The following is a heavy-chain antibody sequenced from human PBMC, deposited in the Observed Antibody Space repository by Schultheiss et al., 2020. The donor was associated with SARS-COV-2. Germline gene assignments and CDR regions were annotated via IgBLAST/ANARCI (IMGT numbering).Heavy chain of an antibody. J-gene: IGHJ6*03. D-gene: IGHD1-26*01. Sequence: GGSLRLSCAASGLTFSSYSMNWVRQAPGKGLEWVSSISSSSSYIYYADSVKGRFTISRDNAKNSLYLQMNSLRAEDTAVYYCARASIVGYNYYYYYMDVWGKGTTVTVSS. CDR1: GLTFSSYS. V-gene: IGHV3-21*01. CDR3: ARASIVGYNYYYYYMDV. CDR2: ISSSSSYI.